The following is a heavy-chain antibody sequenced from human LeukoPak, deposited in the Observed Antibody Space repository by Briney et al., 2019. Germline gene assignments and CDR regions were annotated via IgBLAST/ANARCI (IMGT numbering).Heavy chain of an antibody. CDR2: IGCDGTTK. D-gene: IGHD2-15*01. Sequence: GGSLRLSCAASAFTFSSYGMHWVRQAPGKGLEWVAFIGCDGTTKYYSDSVKGRFTISRDNSKNTLYLQMNSLRVDDTAVYYCAKDWRRIVVVGPVARHGNYMDVWGKGTTVTISS. CDR3: AKDWRRIVVVGPVARHGNYMDV. CDR1: AFTFSSYG. J-gene: IGHJ6*03. V-gene: IGHV3-30*02.